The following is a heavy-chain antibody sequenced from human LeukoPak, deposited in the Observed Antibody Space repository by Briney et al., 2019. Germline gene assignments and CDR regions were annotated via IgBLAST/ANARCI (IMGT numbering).Heavy chain of an antibody. CDR1: GYTFTGHY. V-gene: IGHV1-2*02. J-gene: IGHJ3*02. CDR3: ARVGDLSPFDI. D-gene: IGHD3-10*01. Sequence: VASVKVSCKASGYTFTGHYIHWVRQAPGQGLEWMGWINPNSGGTNYAQKFQGRVTMTRDTSISTAYMELSRLRSDDTAVYYCARVGDLSPFDIWGQGTMVTVSS. CDR2: INPNSGGT.